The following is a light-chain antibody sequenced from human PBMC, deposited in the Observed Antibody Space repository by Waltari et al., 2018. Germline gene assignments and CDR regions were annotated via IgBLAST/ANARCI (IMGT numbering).Light chain of an antibody. V-gene: IGLV2-14*03. CDR1: SSDVGRYEY. CDR3: CSYTTTDTYV. J-gene: IGLJ1*01. Sequence: SALPQPASVSGSPGQSITIYCTGTSSDVGRYEYVSCYQHHPGKAPKLIIYDVSKRPSGVSNRFAGSTSGYTASLTISGLQSEDEADYYCCSYTTTDTYVFGSGTKVTVL. CDR2: DVS.